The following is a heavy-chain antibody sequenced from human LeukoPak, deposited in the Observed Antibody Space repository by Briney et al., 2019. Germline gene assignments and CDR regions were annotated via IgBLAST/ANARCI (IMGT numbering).Heavy chain of an antibody. CDR3: AGGWGSGWYLDY. CDR2: INHSGST. V-gene: IGHV4-34*01. CDR1: GGSFSGYY. D-gene: IGHD6-19*01. Sequence: PSETLSLTCAVYGGSFSGYYWSWIRQPPGKGLEWIGEINHSGSTNYNPSLESRVTISVDTSKNQFSLKLSSVTAADTAVYYCAGGWGSGWYLDYWGQGTLVTVSS. J-gene: IGHJ4*02.